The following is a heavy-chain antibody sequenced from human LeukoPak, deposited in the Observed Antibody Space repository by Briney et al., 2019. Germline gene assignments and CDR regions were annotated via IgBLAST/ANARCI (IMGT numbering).Heavy chain of an antibody. CDR2: ISGSGGST. Sequence: GGSLRLSCAASGFTFSSYAMSWVRQAPGKGLEWVSAISGSGGSTYYADSVKGRFTISRDNSKNTLYLQMNSLRAEDTAVYYCAKIPRGFWSVYPLFDYWGQGTLVTVSS. J-gene: IGHJ4*02. V-gene: IGHV3-23*01. CDR1: GFTFSSYA. CDR3: AKIPRGFWSVYPLFDY. D-gene: IGHD3-3*01.